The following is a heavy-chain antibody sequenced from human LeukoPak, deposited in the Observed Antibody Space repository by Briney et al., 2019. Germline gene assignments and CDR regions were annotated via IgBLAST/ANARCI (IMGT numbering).Heavy chain of an antibody. CDR3: ARDKSANYYYYAMDV. V-gene: IGHV3-30*02. J-gene: IGHJ6*02. Sequence: GGSLSLSCAASGFTFSTYAMHWVRQAPGKGLEWVAFIRYDGTNKHYGDSVKGRFTISRDISKNTLYLQMNSLRAEDTAVYYCARDKSANYYYYAMDVWGQGTTVTVSS. CDR2: IRYDGTNK. CDR1: GFTFSTYA. D-gene: IGHD6-13*01.